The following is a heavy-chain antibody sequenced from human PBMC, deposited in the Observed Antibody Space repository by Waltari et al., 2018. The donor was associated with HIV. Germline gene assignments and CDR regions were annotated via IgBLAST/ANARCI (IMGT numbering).Heavy chain of an antibody. CDR2: IYPDDTT. D-gene: IGHD3-10*01. CDR3: ATGVRYYGP. CDR1: NFSVSGKH. J-gene: IGHJ5*02. Sequence: AESGGRLIQPGGSLGLSCTASNFSVSGKHVTWIRQAPGGSLEWVAGIYPDDTTHYADSVSGRFTISRAKSRTTVLLLMNGLFVDDTATYFCATGVRYYGPWGQGTRVTVSS. V-gene: IGHV3-53*01.